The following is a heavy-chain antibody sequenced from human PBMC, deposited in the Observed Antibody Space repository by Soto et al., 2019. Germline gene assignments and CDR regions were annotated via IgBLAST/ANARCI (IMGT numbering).Heavy chain of an antibody. CDR3: ARGGLPLRNAYFDY. V-gene: IGHV1-69*06. CDR2: IIPIFGTA. Sequence: VASVKVSCKASGGTFSSYAISWVRQAPGQGLEWMGGIIPIFGTANYAQKFQGRVTITADKSTSTAYMELSSLRSEDTAVYYCARGGLPLRNAYFDYWGQGTLVTVSS. D-gene: IGHD5-12*01. CDR1: GGTFSSYA. J-gene: IGHJ4*02.